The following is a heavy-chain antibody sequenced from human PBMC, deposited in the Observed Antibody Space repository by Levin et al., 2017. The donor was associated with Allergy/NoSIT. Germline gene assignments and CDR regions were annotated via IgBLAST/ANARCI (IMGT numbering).Heavy chain of an antibody. Sequence: SETLSLTCTVSGDSISTYYWSWIRQPPGKGLEWIGYVHYSGSTNYNPSLKSRVTISVDTSKNQFSLKLSSVTAADTAVYYCARHVMDARTWGPFFTFDHWGQGTLVTVSS. D-gene: IGHD3-16*01. CDR2: VHYSGST. V-gene: IGHV4-59*08. CDR1: GDSISTYY. J-gene: IGHJ4*02. CDR3: ARHVMDARTWGPFFTFDH.